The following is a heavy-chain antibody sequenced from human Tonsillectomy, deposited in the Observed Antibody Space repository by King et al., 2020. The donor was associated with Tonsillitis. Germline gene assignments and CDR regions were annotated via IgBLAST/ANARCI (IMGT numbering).Heavy chain of an antibody. CDR1: GYTFTSYG. Sequence: VQLVESGAEVKKPGASVKVSCKASGYTFTSYGISWVRQAPGQGLEWMGWISAYNGNTNYAQTLQGRVTMTTDTSTSTAYMELRSLRSDDTAVYYCARAYYDYSWGSYRYTAVDYWGQGTLVTVSS. CDR3: ARAYYDYSWGSYRYTAVDY. D-gene: IGHD3-16*02. CDR2: ISAYNGNT. J-gene: IGHJ4*02. V-gene: IGHV1-18*04.